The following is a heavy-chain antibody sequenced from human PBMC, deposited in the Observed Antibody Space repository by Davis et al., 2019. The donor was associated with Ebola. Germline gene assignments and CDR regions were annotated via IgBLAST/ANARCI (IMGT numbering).Heavy chain of an antibody. CDR1: GYTFTSYY. V-gene: IGHV1-46*01. D-gene: IGHD5-18*01. CDR2: INPSGGST. CDR3: ARDQRQKGIQLWLDYYYGMDV. J-gene: IGHJ6*02. Sequence: AASVKVSCKASGYTFTSYYMHWVRQAPGQGLEWMGIINPSGGSTSYAQKFQGRVTMTRDTSTSTAYMELRSLRSDDTAVYYCARDQRQKGIQLWLDYYYGMDVWGQGTTVTVSS.